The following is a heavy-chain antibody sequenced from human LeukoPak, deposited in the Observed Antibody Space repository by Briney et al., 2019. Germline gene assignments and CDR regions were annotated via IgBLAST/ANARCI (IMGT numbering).Heavy chain of an antibody. CDR1: GFTFSSYA. CDR2: ISGSGGST. CDR3: AKDPVAFTMVRGAVDY. V-gene: IGHV3-23*01. J-gene: IGHJ4*02. D-gene: IGHD3-10*01. Sequence: PGGSLRLSCAASGFTFSSYAMSWVRQAPGKGLEWVSAISGSGGSTYYADSVKGRFTISRDNSKNTLYLQMNSLRAEDTAVYYCAKDPVAFTMVRGAVDYWGQGTLVTVSS.